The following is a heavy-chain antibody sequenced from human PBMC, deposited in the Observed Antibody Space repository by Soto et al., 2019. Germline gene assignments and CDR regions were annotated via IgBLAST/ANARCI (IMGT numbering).Heavy chain of an antibody. Sequence: ASVKVSCKASGYTCTIYDINLLRQATVQGLDWLGWMNPNSGNTGYAQKFQGRVTMTRNTSISTAYMELSSLRSEDTAVYYCARGYTYYDFWSGYSLYYYGMDVWGQGTTVTVSS. D-gene: IGHD3-3*01. CDR3: ARGYTYYDFWSGYSLYYYGMDV. CDR1: GYTCTIYD. CDR2: MNPNSGNT. J-gene: IGHJ6*02. V-gene: IGHV1-8*01.